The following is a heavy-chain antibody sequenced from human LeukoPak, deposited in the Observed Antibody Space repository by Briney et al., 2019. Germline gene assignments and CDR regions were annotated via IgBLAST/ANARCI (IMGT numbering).Heavy chain of an antibody. CDR3: AREGESYGPLFDY. D-gene: IGHD5-18*01. V-gene: IGHV4-39*07. CDR1: GGSISSRSYY. J-gene: IGHJ4*02. CDR2: IYYSGST. Sequence: SETLSLTCTVSGGSISSRSYYWGWIRQPPGKGLEWIGSIYYSGSTYYNPSLKSRVTISVDTSKNQFSLKLSSVTAADTAVYYCAREGESYGPLFDYWGQGTLVTVSS.